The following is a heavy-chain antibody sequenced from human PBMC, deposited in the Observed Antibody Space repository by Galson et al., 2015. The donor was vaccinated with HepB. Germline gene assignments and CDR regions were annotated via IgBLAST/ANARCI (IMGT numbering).Heavy chain of an antibody. J-gene: IGHJ3*02. CDR3: ARWGGIVGATIDAFDI. Sequence: QSGAEVKKPGESLKISCKGSGYSFTSYWISWVRQMPGKGLEWMGRIDPSDSYTNYSPSFQGHVTISADKSISTAYLQRSSLKASDTAMYYCARWGGIVGATIDAFDIWGQGTMVTVSS. CDR2: IDPSDSYT. D-gene: IGHD1-26*01. CDR1: GYSFTSYW. V-gene: IGHV5-10-1*01.